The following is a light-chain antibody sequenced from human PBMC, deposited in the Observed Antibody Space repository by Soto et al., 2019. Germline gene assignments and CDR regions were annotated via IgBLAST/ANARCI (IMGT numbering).Light chain of an antibody. CDR3: QQCSTDPVT. CDR1: RSVAGR. Sequence: DIQMTQSPSTLSASIGDRGTITCRASRSVAGRLAWYQQKPGKAPKVLIFDGSTLRAGVPSRFSGSGSGTEFSLTISSLQPDDCATYYCQQCSTDPVTFGQGTNVEVK. V-gene: IGKV1-5*01. CDR2: DGS. J-gene: IGKJ1*01.